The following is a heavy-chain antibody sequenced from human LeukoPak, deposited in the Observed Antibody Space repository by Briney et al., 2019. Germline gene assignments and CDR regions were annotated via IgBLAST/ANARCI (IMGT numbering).Heavy chain of an antibody. CDR2: ISSSGNTR. J-gene: IGHJ4*02. CDR3: ASAMLASDSSGYYTSDYLEH. D-gene: IGHD3-22*01. CDR1: GMVFSSYE. Sequence: PGGSLRPSCTASGMVFSSYEMFWVRQAPGKGLQWISYISSSGNTRKYADSVKGRFTISRDNAKKSLQLEMSGLRGDDSAIYYCASAMLASDSSGYYTSDYLEHWGQGTLVSVSS. V-gene: IGHV3-48*03.